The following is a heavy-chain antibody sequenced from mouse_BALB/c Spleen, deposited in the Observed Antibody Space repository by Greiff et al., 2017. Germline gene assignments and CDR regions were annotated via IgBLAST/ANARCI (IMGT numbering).Heavy chain of an antibody. J-gene: IGHJ4*01. CDR2: IDPENGDT. CDR3: NARSTMITTGDYYAMDY. D-gene: IGHD2-4*01. Sequence: EVKLEESGAELVRSGASVKLSCTASGFNIKDYYMHWVKQRPEQGLEWIGWIDPENGDTEYAPKFQGKATMTADTSSNTAYLQLSSLTSEDTAVYYCNARSTMITTGDYYAMDYWGQGTSVTVSS. CDR1: GFNIKDYY. V-gene: IGHV14-4*02.